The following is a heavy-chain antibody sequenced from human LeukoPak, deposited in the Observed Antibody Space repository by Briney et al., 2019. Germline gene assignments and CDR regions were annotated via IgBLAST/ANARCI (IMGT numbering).Heavy chain of an antibody. D-gene: IGHD3-10*01. Sequence: SGGSLRLSCAASGFTVSSNYMSWVRQAPGKGLEWFSVIYSGGSTYYADSVKGRFTISRDNSKHTLYLQMNSLRAEDTAVYYCARAPSEWFGELSPYYYGMDVWGQGTTVTVSS. CDR3: ARAPSEWFGELSPYYYGMDV. V-gene: IGHV3-66*01. CDR2: IYSGGST. CDR1: GFTVSSNY. J-gene: IGHJ6*02.